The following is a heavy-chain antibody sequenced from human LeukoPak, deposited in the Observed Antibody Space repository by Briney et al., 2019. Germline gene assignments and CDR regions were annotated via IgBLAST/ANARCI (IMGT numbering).Heavy chain of an antibody. Sequence: SETLSLTCTVSGGSISSGGYYWSWIRQHPGKRLEWIGYIYYSGSTYYNPSLKSRVTISVDTSKNQFSLKLSSVTAADTAVYYCAGLYSSGWYEEGHWFDPWGQGTLVTVSS. V-gene: IGHV4-31*03. D-gene: IGHD6-19*01. J-gene: IGHJ5*02. CDR3: AGLYSSGWYEEGHWFDP. CDR2: IYYSGST. CDR1: GGSISSGGYY.